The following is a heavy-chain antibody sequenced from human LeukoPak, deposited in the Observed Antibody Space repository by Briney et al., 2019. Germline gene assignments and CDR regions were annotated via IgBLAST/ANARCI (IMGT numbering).Heavy chain of an antibody. Sequence: GGSLRLSCAASGFTFSSYAMSWVRQAPGKGLEWVSGINGNADSTYYADSVKGRFTISGDNSKNTLYLQMNSLRAEDTAVYYCATVWLTAPYFDYWGQGTLVTVSS. CDR2: INGNADST. CDR3: ATVWLTAPYFDY. D-gene: IGHD6-19*01. CDR1: GFTFSSYA. J-gene: IGHJ4*02. V-gene: IGHV3-23*01.